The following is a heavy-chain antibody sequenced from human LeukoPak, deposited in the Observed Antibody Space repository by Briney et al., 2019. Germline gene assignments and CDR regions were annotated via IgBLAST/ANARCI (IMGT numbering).Heavy chain of an antibody. V-gene: IGHV3-49*03. CDR3: GYSFGFV. CDR1: GFTFENYV. Sequence: PGGSLRLSCSASGFTFENYVMSWFRQAPGKGLEWVGFIRSNTYGGTKEYVASVTGRFTISRDDSKRIAYLQMNNLKTEDTAVYYCGYSFGFVWGRGTLVTVSS. J-gene: IGHJ4*02. CDR2: IRSNTYGGTK. D-gene: IGHD5-18*01.